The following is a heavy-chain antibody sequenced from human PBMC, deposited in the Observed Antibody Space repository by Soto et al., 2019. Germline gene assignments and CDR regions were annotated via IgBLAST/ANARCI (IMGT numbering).Heavy chain of an antibody. Sequence: SETLSLTCTVYGGSISSSTYYWDWIRQPPGKGLEWTGAMYYTGNKNYNPSLESRVTMSVDTSKNQFSLKLSSVTPTDTAVYYCARRSSSSLGSLFDPWGRGILVTVSS. CDR1: GGSISSSTYY. J-gene: IGHJ5*02. D-gene: IGHD6-6*01. V-gene: IGHV4-39*01. CDR2: MYYTGNK. CDR3: ARRSSSSLGSLFDP.